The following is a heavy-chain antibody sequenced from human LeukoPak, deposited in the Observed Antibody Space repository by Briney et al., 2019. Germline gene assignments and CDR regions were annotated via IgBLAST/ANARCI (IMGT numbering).Heavy chain of an antibody. D-gene: IGHD3/OR15-3a*01. J-gene: IGHJ4*02. CDR2: IYHSGST. V-gene: IGHV4-4*02. CDR3: ARHGRVVFSRGYYFDY. CDR1: GDSISPSNW. Sequence: PSGTLSLTCAVSGDSISPSNWWSWVRQPPGKGLEWIGEIYHSGSTNYNPSLKSRVTISVDKSKNQFSLKLSSVTAADTAVYYCARHGRVVFSRGYYFDYWGQGTLVTVSS.